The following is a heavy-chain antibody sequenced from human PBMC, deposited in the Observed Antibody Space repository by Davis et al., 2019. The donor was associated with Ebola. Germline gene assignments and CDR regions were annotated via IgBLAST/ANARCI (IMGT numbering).Heavy chain of an antibody. Sequence: PGGSLRLSCKGSGYRFTSYWIGWVRQMPGKGLEWMGIIYPGDSDTRYNPSFQGQVTISADRSINTAYLQWSSLKASDTAIYYCARRGPNYGDYVDYWGQGTLVTVSS. CDR2: IYPGDSDT. J-gene: IGHJ4*02. D-gene: IGHD4-17*01. V-gene: IGHV5-51*01. CDR1: GYRFTSYW. CDR3: ARRGPNYGDYVDY.